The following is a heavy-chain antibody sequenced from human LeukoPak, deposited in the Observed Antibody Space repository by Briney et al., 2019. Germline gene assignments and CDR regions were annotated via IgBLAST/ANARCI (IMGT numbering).Heavy chain of an antibody. D-gene: IGHD6-19*01. CDR3: ARVSNGKAVAPYTWFDY. Sequence: SETLSLTCTVSGGSISSYYWSWIRQPPGKGLEWIGYIYYSGSANYNPSLKSRVTISVDTSKNQFSLKLSSVTAADTAVYYCARVSNGKAVAPYTWFDYWGQGILVTVSS. CDR2: IYYSGSA. V-gene: IGHV4-59*01. CDR1: GGSISSYY. J-gene: IGHJ4*02.